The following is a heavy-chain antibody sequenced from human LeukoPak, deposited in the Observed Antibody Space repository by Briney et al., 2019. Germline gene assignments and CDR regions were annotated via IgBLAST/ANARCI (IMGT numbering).Heavy chain of an antibody. Sequence: SETLSLTCTVSGGSISSSIYYWGWIRQPPGKGLEWIGSIFYTGNTYYNPSLKSRVTISVDTSKNQFSLKLSSVTAADTALYYCSKHYMGSSYNHGLECWGQGNLVNVSS. CDR1: GGSISSSIYY. V-gene: IGHV4-39*01. CDR3: SKHYMGSSYNHGLEC. D-gene: IGHD3-10*01. CDR2: IFYTGNT. J-gene: IGHJ4*02.